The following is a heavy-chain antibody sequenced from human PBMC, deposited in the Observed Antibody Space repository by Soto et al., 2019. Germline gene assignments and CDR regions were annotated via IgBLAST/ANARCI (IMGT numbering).Heavy chain of an antibody. CDR2: ISAYNGNT. J-gene: IGHJ4*02. V-gene: IGHV1-18*01. Sequence: ASVKVSCKASGYTFTSYGIIWVRQAPGQGLEWMGWISAYNGNTNYAQKLQGRVTMTTDTSTSTAYMELRSLRSDDTAVYYCARGRRIQLWPYFDYWGQGTLVTVSS. CDR3: ARGRRIQLWPYFDY. D-gene: IGHD5-18*01. CDR1: GYTFTSYG.